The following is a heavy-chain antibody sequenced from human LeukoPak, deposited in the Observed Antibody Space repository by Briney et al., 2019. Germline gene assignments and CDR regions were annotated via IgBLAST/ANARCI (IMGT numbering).Heavy chain of an antibody. V-gene: IGHV3-23*01. D-gene: IGHD1-26*01. Sequence: GGSLRLSCAASGFTFGTYAMSWVRQAPGKGLESVSTISGSGGSTYYADSVKGRFTISRDNSKNTLYLQMNSLRAEDTAVYYCAKDYSGSYYALDYWGQGTLVTVSS. CDR2: ISGSGGST. CDR3: AKDYSGSYYALDY. CDR1: GFTFGTYA. J-gene: IGHJ4*02.